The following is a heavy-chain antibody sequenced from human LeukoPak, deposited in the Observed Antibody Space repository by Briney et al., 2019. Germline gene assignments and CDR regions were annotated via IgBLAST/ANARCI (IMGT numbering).Heavy chain of an antibody. CDR1: GFTFSSYA. J-gene: IGHJ6*02. Sequence: GGSLRLSCAASGFTFSSYAMTWVRQAPGKGLEWVSLISGSGDSTYYADSEKGRFTISRDNSKNTLSLQMNSLRAEDTAVYYCAKDVRVGGGGMDVWGQGTPVTVSS. D-gene: IGHD1-26*01. CDR3: AKDVRVGGGGMDV. CDR2: ISGSGDST. V-gene: IGHV3-23*01.